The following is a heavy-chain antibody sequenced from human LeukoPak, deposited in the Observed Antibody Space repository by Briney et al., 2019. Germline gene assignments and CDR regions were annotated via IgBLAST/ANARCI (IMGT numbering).Heavy chain of an antibody. Sequence: SGGSLRLSCAASGFTFSSYGMHWVRQAPGKGLEWVAFIRYNGSNKYYAGSVKGRFTISRDNSKNTLYLQMNSLRAEDTAVYYCAKGSDDYVWGSYRQLDYWGQGTLVTVSS. D-gene: IGHD3-16*02. CDR2: IRYNGSNK. CDR3: AKGSDDYVWGSYRQLDY. J-gene: IGHJ4*02. V-gene: IGHV3-30*02. CDR1: GFTFSSYG.